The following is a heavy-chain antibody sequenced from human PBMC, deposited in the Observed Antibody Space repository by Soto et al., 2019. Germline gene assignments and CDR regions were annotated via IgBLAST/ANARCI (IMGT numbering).Heavy chain of an antibody. Sequence: PGGSLRLSCAASGFTFSSYAMSWVRQAPGKGLEWVSAISGSGGSTYYADSVKGRFTISRDNSKNTLYLQMNSLRAEDTAVYYCAKGATMIVVTPHLMDVWGQGTTVTVSS. CDR1: GFTFSSYA. CDR3: AKGATMIVVTPHLMDV. D-gene: IGHD3-22*01. CDR2: ISGSGGST. J-gene: IGHJ6*02. V-gene: IGHV3-23*01.